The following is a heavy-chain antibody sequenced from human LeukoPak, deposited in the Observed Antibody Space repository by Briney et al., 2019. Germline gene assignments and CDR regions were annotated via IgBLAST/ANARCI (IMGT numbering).Heavy chain of an antibody. J-gene: IGHJ4*02. CDR1: GFTFSNYW. CDR3: ARDDEGFDY. Sequence: PGGSLRLSCAASGFTFSNYWMTWVRQAPGKGLEWVANIKKDGSEKTYVDSVEGRFTISRDNAKNSLYLQMNSLRAADTAVYYCARDDEGFDYWGQGTLVTVSS. V-gene: IGHV3-7*01. CDR2: IKKDGSEK.